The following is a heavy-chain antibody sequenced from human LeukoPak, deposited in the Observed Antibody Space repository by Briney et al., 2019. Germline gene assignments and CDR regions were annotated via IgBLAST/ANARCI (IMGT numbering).Heavy chain of an antibody. J-gene: IGHJ4*02. CDR3: ARDGTTIVGATIPFDY. CDR2: ISPNSGGT. CDR1: GYTFSGFY. V-gene: IGHV1-2*02. Sequence: GASVKVSCKPSGYTFSGFYIHWVRQAPGQGLEWMGWISPNSGGTDYAQRFQGRVTMTRDTSISSAYMELSSLRPDDTAVYHCARDGTTIVGATIPFDYWGQGALVTVSS. D-gene: IGHD1-26*01.